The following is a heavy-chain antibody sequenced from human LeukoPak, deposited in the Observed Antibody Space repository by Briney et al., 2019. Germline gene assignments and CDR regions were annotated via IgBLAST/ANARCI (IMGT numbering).Heavy chain of an antibody. J-gene: IGHJ5*02. CDR3: ARELYYYGSGSYSTYNWFDP. CDR2: IYDSGST. CDR1: GGSISSYY. D-gene: IGHD3-10*01. V-gene: IGHV4-4*08. Sequence: PSETLSLTCTVSGGSISSYYWSWIRQPPGQRREWIGYIYDSGSTNYNPSLKSRVTISVDTSKNQFSLKLSSVTAADTAVYYCARELYYYGSGSYSTYNWFDPWGQGTLVTVSS.